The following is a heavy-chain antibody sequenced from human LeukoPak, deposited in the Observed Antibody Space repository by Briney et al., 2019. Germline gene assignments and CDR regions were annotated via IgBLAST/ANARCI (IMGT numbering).Heavy chain of an antibody. D-gene: IGHD4-17*01. CDR3: AKDGVRQTTVTYYFDY. CDR1: GFTFSSYS. J-gene: IGHJ4*02. CDR2: ISSSSSTI. Sequence: GGSLRLSCAASGFTFSSYSMNWVRQAPGKGLEWVSYISSSSSTIYYADSVKGRFTISRDNSKNTLYLQMNSLRAEDTAVYYCAKDGVRQTTVTYYFDYWGQGTLVTVSS. V-gene: IGHV3-48*01.